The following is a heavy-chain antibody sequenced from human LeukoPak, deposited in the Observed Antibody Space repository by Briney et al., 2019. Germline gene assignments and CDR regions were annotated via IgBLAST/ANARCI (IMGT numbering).Heavy chain of an antibody. Sequence: GGSLRLSCEASGFTFSSYAMSWVRQAPGKGLGWVSGISGRGGSTYYADSVKGRFTISRDNSKNTLYLQMNSLRAEDTAVYYCAKDMGQQLVLPDAFDMWGQGTMVTVSS. CDR2: ISGRGGST. CDR1: GFTFSSYA. J-gene: IGHJ3*02. CDR3: AKDMGQQLVLPDAFDM. D-gene: IGHD6-6*01. V-gene: IGHV3-23*01.